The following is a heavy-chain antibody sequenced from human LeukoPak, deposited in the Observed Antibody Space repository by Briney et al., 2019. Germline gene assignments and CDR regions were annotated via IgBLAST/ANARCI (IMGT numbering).Heavy chain of an antibody. Sequence: SETLSLTCTVSGASITSYHWSWIRQPAGKGLEWIGRMFYSGNTDYNPSLKSRLTMSIDTSKNQFSLKLSSVTAADTAVYYCARGPYDFWSGYSSYFDYWGQGTLVTVSS. CDR1: GASITSYH. D-gene: IGHD3-3*01. J-gene: IGHJ4*02. CDR3: ARGPYDFWSGYSSYFDY. CDR2: MFYSGNT. V-gene: IGHV4-4*07.